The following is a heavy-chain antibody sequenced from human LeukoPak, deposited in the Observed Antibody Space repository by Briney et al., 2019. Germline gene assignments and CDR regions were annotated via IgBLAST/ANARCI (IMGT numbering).Heavy chain of an antibody. Sequence: SETLSLTCTVSGGSISSSSYYWGWIRQPPGKGLEWIGSIYYSGSTYYNPSLKSRVTISVDTSKNQFSLKLSSVTAADTAVYYCARGKMAVFDYWGQGTLVTVSS. CDR1: GGSISSSSYY. J-gene: IGHJ4*02. D-gene: IGHD5-24*01. CDR3: ARGKMAVFDY. V-gene: IGHV4-39*07. CDR2: IYYSGST.